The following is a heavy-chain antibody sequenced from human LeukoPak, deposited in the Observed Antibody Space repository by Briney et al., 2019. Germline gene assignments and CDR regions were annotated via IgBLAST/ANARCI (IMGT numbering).Heavy chain of an antibody. CDR1: GFTFRSYG. V-gene: IGHV3-30*18. CDR2: ISYYGSNK. Sequence: SGGSLRLSCAASGFTFRSYGMHGVRQAPRKGLEGVAVISYYGSNKYYAHLPKRRFTLTRDHSKNTLYLQMTSLRDEDTAVYYCAKLGDYDYYYYYGMDVWGQGTTLTVPS. CDR3: AKLGDYDYYYYYGMDV. D-gene: IGHD4-17*01. J-gene: IGHJ6*02.